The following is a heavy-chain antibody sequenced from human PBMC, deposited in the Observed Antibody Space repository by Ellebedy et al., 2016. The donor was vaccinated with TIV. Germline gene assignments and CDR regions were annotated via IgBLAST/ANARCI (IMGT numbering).Heavy chain of an antibody. D-gene: IGHD5-24*01. CDR2: ISSSSSYI. J-gene: IGHJ4*02. CDR3: ARAHKSDGYPPGH. V-gene: IGHV3-21*01. Sequence: GESLKISCAASGFTFSSYSMNWVRQAPGKGLEWVSSISSSSSYIYYADSVKGRFTISRDNAKNSLYLQMNSLRAEDTAVYYCARAHKSDGYPPGHWGQGTLVTVSS. CDR1: GFTFSSYS.